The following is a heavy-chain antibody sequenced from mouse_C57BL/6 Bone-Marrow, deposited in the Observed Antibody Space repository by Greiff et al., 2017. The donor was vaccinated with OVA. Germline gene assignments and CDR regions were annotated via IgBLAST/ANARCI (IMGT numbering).Heavy chain of an antibody. CDR3: ARRDGYYGWYFDV. CDR1: GFTFSSYG. J-gene: IGHJ1*03. Sequence: EVQVVESGGDLVKPGGSLKLSCAASGFTFSSYGMSWVRQTPDKRLEWVATISSGGSYTYYPDSVKGRFTISRDNAKNTLYLQMSSLKSEDTAMYYCARRDGYYGWYFDVWGTGTTVTVSS. D-gene: IGHD2-3*01. CDR2: ISSGGSYT. V-gene: IGHV5-6*01.